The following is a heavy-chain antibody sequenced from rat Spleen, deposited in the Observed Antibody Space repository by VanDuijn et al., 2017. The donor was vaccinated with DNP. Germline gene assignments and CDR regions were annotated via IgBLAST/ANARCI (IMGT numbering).Heavy chain of an antibody. CDR1: GFTFSDYY. J-gene: IGHJ4*01. D-gene: IGHD1-6*01. CDR2: ITYDGGNT. V-gene: IGHV5-20*01. Sequence: EVQLVESGGDLVQPGRSLKLSCAASGFTFSDYYMAWVRQAPTKGLEWVAYITYDGGNTYYRDSVKGRFTISRDNAKSTLYLQMNSLQTEDTAIYFCTRVGRTTDAMDAWGQGTSVSVSS. CDR3: TRVGRTTDAMDA.